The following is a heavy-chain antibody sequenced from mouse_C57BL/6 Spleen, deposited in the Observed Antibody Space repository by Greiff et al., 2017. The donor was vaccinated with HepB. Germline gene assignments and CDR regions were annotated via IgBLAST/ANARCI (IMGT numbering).Heavy chain of an antibody. CDR3: ARQGDYGEGY. J-gene: IGHJ2*01. D-gene: IGHD2-4*01. V-gene: IGHV5-12*01. CDR1: GFTFSDYY. Sequence: EVKLVESGGGLVQPGGSLKLSCAASGFTFSDYYMYWVRQTPEKRLEWVAYISNGGGSTYYPDTVKGRFTISRDNAKNTLYLQMSRLKSEDTAMYYCARQGDYGEGYWGQGTTLTVSS. CDR2: ISNGGGST.